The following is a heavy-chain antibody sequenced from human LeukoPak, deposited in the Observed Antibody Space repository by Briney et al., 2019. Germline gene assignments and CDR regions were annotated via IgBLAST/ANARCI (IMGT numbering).Heavy chain of an antibody. Sequence: PSETRSPASLVFGGSVSGYSWGWIRLPPGKGLDWIGYIHYSGITNYSASLKSRLTLSVDASKKHVSLKLTSVTAADTAVYYCARMKLSVNYNFDYWGQGTLVTVSS. J-gene: IGHJ4*02. CDR3: ARMKLSVNYNFDY. D-gene: IGHD1-7*01. V-gene: IGHV4-59*02. CDR1: GGSVSGYS. CDR2: IHYSGIT.